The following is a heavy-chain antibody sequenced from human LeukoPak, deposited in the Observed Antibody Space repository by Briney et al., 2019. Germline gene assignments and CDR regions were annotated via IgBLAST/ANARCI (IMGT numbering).Heavy chain of an antibody. CDR1: GGTFSSYA. CDR2: IIPIFGTA. D-gene: IGHD4-17*01. CDR3: ARAVSTVTGGMDV. J-gene: IGHJ6*02. V-gene: IGHV1-69*13. Sequence: GASVKVSCKASGGTFSSYAFSWGRQAPGQGLEWMGGIIPIFGTANYAQKFQGRVTITADESTSTAYMELSNLRSEDTAVYYCARAVSTVTGGMDVWGQGTTVTVSS.